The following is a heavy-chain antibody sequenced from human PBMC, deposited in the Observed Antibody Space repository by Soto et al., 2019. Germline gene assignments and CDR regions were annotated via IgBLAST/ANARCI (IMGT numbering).Heavy chain of an antibody. D-gene: IGHD2-15*01. V-gene: IGHV6-1*01. J-gene: IGHJ4*02. CDR1: GDSVSSNSAA. Sequence: SQTLSLTCVISGDSVSSNSAAWNWTRQSPSRGLEWLGRTYYRSKWYNDYAVSVKSRITINPDTSENQFSLQLNSVTPEDTAVYYCAKTRAAPNFDYWGQGTLVTVSS. CDR2: TYYRSKWYN. CDR3: AKTRAAPNFDY.